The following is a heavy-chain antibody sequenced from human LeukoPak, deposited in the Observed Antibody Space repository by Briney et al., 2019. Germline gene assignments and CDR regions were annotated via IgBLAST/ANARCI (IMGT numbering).Heavy chain of an antibody. J-gene: IGHJ4*02. V-gene: IGHV4-38-2*01. CDR3: ARPNIRYCSGGACSNDGSDY. CDR1: GFTFSTYG. Sequence: GSLRLSCVASGFTFSTYGMSWVRQPPGKGLEWIGSIYYSGSTYYSPSLKSRVTISVDTSKNQFSLKLSSVTAADTAVYYCARPNIRYCSGGACSNDGSDYWGQGTLVTVSS. D-gene: IGHD2-15*01. CDR2: IYYSGST.